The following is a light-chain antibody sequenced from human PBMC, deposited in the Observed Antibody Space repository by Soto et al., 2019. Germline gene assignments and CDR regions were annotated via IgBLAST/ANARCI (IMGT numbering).Light chain of an antibody. Sequence: QSVLTHTPSASGTPGQSVTISGSGSNSNIGSNPVNWFQQLPGTAPKLLIYRNNQRPSGVPDRISGSKSGTSASLAISGLQSEDEADYYCAAWDDSLNGVVFGGGTKLTVL. CDR3: AAWDDSLNGVV. CDR2: RNN. J-gene: IGLJ2*01. V-gene: IGLV1-44*01. CDR1: NSNIGSNP.